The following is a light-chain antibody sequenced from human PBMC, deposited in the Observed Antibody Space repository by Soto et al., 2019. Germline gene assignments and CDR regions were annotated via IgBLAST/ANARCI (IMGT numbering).Light chain of an antibody. V-gene: IGLV2-11*01. CDR1: SSDVGAYNY. CDR3: CSYAGSYDYV. Sequence: QSALTQPRSVSGSPGQSVTISCTGISSDVGAYNYVSWYQHNTGKAPKLLIYDVNKRPSGVPDRFSGSKFGNTASLTISGLQADDEATFYCCSYAGSYDYVFGTGTKVTV. J-gene: IGLJ1*01. CDR2: DVN.